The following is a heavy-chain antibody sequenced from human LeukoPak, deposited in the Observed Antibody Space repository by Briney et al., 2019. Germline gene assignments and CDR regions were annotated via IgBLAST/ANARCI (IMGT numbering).Heavy chain of an antibody. CDR3: ARDDYYGSGSYNY. CDR2: ISYDGSNK. Sequence: PGGALRLSCAASGFTFRSYAMHWVRQAPGKGLEWVAVISYDGSNKYYADSVKGRFTISRDNSKNTLYLQMNSLRAEDTAVYYCARDDYYGSGSYNYWGQGTLVTVSS. D-gene: IGHD3-10*01. V-gene: IGHV3-30-3*01. J-gene: IGHJ4*02. CDR1: GFTFRSYA.